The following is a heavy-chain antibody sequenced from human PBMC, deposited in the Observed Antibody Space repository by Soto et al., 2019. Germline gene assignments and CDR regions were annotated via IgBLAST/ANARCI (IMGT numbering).Heavy chain of an antibody. CDR1: GGSISSYY. J-gene: IGHJ4*02. V-gene: IGHV4-59*01. CDR3: ARTDSGTYGDHFDY. CDR2: IYYSGST. Sequence: SETLSLTCTVSGGSISSYYWSWIRQPPGKGLEWIGYIYYSGSTNYNPSLKSRVTISVDTSKHQFSLKLSSVTAADTAVYYCARTDSGTYGDHFDYWGQGTLVTVSS. D-gene: IGHD1-26*01.